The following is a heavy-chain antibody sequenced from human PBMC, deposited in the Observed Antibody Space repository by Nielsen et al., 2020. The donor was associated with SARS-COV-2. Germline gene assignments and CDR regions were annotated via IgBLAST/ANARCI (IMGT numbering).Heavy chain of an antibody. D-gene: IGHD1-7*01. V-gene: IGHV3-7*03. CDR1: GFTFSSDW. CDR2: IKQDGTEK. J-gene: IGHJ6*02. CDR3: AKGELGYYYGMDV. Sequence: GESLKISCAVSGFTFSSDWMSWVRQAPGKGLEWVANIKQDGTEKYYVDSVKGRFTISRDNAKNTLYLQMNSLRAEDTAVYYCAKGELGYYYGMDVWGQGTTVTVSS.